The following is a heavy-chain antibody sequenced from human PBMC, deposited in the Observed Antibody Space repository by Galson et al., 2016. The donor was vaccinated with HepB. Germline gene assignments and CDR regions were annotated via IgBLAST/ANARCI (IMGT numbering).Heavy chain of an antibody. Sequence: SLRLSCAASGFTFDDYAMHWVRQAPGKGLEWVSGISWNSGSIGYADSVKGRFTISRDNAKNSPYLQLSGLRVEDTAIYYCARDGPNYNYDFWGQGTLVTVFS. CDR1: GFTFDDYA. J-gene: IGHJ4*02. V-gene: IGHV3-9*01. D-gene: IGHD5-24*01. CDR3: ARDGPNYNYDF. CDR2: ISWNSGSI.